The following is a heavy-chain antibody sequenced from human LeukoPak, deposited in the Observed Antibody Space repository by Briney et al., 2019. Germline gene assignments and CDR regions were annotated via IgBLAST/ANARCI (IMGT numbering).Heavy chain of an antibody. J-gene: IGHJ4*02. V-gene: IGHV3-21*01. CDR2: ISSSSSYI. Sequence: GGSLRLSCAASGFTFSSYSMNWVRQAPGKGLEWVSSISSSSSYIYYADSVKGRFTISRDNAKNSLYLQMNSLRAEDTAVDYCARGSVKLERPPHLEYWGQGNLV. D-gene: IGHD1-1*01. CDR1: GFTFSSYS. CDR3: ARGSVKLERPPHLEY.